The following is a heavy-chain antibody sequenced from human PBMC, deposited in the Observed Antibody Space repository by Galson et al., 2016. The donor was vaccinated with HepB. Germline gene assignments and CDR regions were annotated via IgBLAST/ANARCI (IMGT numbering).Heavy chain of an antibody. V-gene: IGHV3-15*01. Sequence: SLRLSCAVSGLTFNRAWMTWVRQAPGKGLEWVGRIKSEPDGGTRDYAAAVKGRFSISRDDSKMTVYLQMNSLKREDTAVYYCATESENVGYSGSDYRLRHYYHMDVWGQGTTVSVSS. CDR3: ATESENVGYSGSDYRLRHYYHMDV. J-gene: IGHJ6*02. CDR1: GLTFNRAW. CDR2: IKSEPDGGTR. D-gene: IGHD5-12*01.